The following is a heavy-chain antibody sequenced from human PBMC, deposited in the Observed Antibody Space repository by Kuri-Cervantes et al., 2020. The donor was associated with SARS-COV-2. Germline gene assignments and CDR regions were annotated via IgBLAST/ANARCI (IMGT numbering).Heavy chain of an antibody. Sequence: ASVKVSCKASGYTFTSYGISWVRQAPGQGLEWMGWISAYNGKTNYVQKFQGRVTMTTDTATSTAYMELRRLRSDDTAVYYCARSCLEWLNYYYYMDVWGKGTTVTVSS. CDR3: ARSCLEWLNYYYYMDV. D-gene: IGHD3-3*01. J-gene: IGHJ6*03. CDR1: GYTFTSYG. CDR2: ISAYNGKT. V-gene: IGHV1-18*01.